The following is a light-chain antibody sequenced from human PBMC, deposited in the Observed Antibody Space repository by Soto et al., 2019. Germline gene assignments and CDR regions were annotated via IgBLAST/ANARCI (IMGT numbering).Light chain of an antibody. Sequence: EIVLTQSPGTLSLSPGERATLSCRASQSISNNYLAWYQQKPGQAPRLLIHGASSRASGTPDRFSGSGSGTDFTLTISRLEPEDFAVYYWQQYGSSPPRTFGQGTKVEIK. CDR2: GAS. CDR1: QSISNNY. J-gene: IGKJ1*01. CDR3: QQYGSSPPRT. V-gene: IGKV3-20*01.